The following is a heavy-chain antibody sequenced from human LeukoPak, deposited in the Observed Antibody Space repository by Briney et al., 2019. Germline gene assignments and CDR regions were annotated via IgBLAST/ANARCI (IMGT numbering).Heavy chain of an antibody. J-gene: IGHJ6*03. Sequence: SETLSLTCTVSGYSISSGYYWGWIRQPPGKGLEWIGEINHSGSTNYNPSLKSRVTISVDTSKNQFSLKLSSVTAADTAVYYCARHYCSGGSCYYYYMDVWGKGTTVTISS. D-gene: IGHD2-15*01. CDR3: ARHYCSGGSCYYYYMDV. CDR2: INHSGST. CDR1: GYSISSGYY. V-gene: IGHV4-38-2*02.